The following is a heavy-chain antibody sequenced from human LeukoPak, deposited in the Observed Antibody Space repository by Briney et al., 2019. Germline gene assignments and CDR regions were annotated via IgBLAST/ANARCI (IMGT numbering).Heavy chain of an antibody. CDR3: ARLTNGSGSSFDY. CDR1: GGSFSGYY. D-gene: IGHD3-10*01. Sequence: SETLSLTCAVYGGSFSGYYWSWIRQPPGEGLEWIGEINHSGSTNYNPSLKSRVTISVDTSKNQFSLKLSSVTAADTAVYYCARLTNGSGSSFDYWGQGTLVTVSS. J-gene: IGHJ4*02. CDR2: INHSGST. V-gene: IGHV4-34*01.